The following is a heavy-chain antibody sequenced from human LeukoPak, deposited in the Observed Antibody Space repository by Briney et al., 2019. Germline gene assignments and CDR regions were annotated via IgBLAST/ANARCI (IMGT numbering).Heavy chain of an antibody. D-gene: IGHD3-16*01. CDR3: ARLNFVWGNYLDY. Sequence: NPSETLSLTCTVSGGSISAYYWSWIRQPPGKGPEWIGYIFYSGTTSYNPSLKNRVTISLDSPKNQMSLNLSSVTAGDTAVYYCARLNFVWGNYLDYWGQGTLVTVSS. J-gene: IGHJ4*02. V-gene: IGHV4-59*01. CDR1: GGSISAYY. CDR2: IFYSGTT.